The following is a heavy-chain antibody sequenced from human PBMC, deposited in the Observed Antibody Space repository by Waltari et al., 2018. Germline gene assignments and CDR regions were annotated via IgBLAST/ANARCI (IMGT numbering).Heavy chain of an antibody. V-gene: IGHV3-30*18. J-gene: IGHJ4*02. D-gene: IGHD1-1*01. CDR2: VSFDGSAE. CDR1: GFSLRRWG. Sequence: QVQLVEFGGGVVQPGAALSPSGRGSGFSLRRWGMHWVGQAPGKGLEWVAVVSFDGSAEYYADSVKGRFIASRDNSKNTSYLQMNSLTREDTAMYYCAKPLGVSGTSFDHWGRGTLVTVSS. CDR3: AKPLGVSGTSFDH.